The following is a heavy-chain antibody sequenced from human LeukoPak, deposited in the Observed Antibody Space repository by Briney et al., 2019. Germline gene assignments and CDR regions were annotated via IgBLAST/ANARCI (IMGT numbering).Heavy chain of an antibody. V-gene: IGHV3-30*04. Sequence: PGGSLRLSCAASGFTFSRYAMHWVRQAPGKGLEWVALISDDGINKYYADSVKGRFTISRDNSRNTLYLQMNSLRGEDTAVYYCARQKWDLRYDFDYWGQGTLVTVSS. CDR2: ISDDGINK. D-gene: IGHD1-26*01. J-gene: IGHJ4*02. CDR3: ARQKWDLRYDFDY. CDR1: GFTFSRYA.